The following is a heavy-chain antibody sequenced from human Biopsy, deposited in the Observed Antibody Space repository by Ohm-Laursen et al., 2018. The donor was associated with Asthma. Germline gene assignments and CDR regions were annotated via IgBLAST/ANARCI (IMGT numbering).Heavy chain of an antibody. J-gene: IGHJ6*04. CDR2: INPFGGSS. V-gene: IGHV1-46*01. CDR3: AREATSSEVPFGYFYALDV. Sequence: AASVKVSCKASGYTFTSYYMHWVRQAPGHGLEWMGMINPFGGSSNFAQKFQGRLTMTRDTSTRTVYMELSSLRSEDTAVYYCAREATSSEVPFGYFYALDVWGEGTTVTVSS. D-gene: IGHD2-2*01. CDR1: GYTFTSYY.